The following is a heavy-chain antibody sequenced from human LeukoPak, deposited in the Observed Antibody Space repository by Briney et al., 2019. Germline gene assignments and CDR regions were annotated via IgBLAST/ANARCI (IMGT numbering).Heavy chain of an antibody. V-gene: IGHV1-24*01. CDR2: FDPEDGET. J-gene: IGHJ4*02. CDR3: ATNPYSSGWTRFDY. CDR1: GGTFSSYA. D-gene: IGHD6-19*01. Sequence: ASVKVSCKASGGTFSSYAISWVRQAPGKGLEWMGGFDPEDGETIYAQKFQGRVTMAEDTTTDTAYMELSSLRSEDTAVYYCATNPYSSGWTRFDYWGQGTLVTVSS.